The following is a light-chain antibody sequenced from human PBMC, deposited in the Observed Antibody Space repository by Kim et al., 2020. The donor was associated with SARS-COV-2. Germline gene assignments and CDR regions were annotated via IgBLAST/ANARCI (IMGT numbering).Light chain of an antibody. V-gene: IGLV9-49*01. Sequence: QPVLTHPPSASASLGASVTLTCTLSSGYSNYKVDWYQQRPGKGPRFVMRVGTGGIVGSKGDGIPDRFSVLGSGLNRYLTIKNIQEEDESDYHCGADHGSGSNFVWVFGGGTHLTVL. J-gene: IGLJ3*02. CDR1: SGYSNYK. CDR2: VGTGGIVG. CDR3: GADHGSGSNFVWV.